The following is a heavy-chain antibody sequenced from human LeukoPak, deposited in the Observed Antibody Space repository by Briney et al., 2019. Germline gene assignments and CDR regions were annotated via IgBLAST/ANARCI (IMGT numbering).Heavy chain of an antibody. CDR3: AKDRTVGASYWYFDL. V-gene: IGHV3-23*01. Sequence: GGSLRLSCAASGVTLSTYAMSWGRQAPGKGLEWVSRISSSGSGDNTYYADSVKGRFTISRDSSKNTLFLHMNTLRAEDTAIYYCAKDRTVGASYWYFDLWGRGTLVTVSS. CDR1: GVTLSTYA. J-gene: IGHJ2*01. CDR2: ISSSGSGDNT. D-gene: IGHD1-26*01.